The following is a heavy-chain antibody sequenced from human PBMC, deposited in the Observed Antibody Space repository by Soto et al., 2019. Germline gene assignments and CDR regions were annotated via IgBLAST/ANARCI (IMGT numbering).Heavy chain of an antibody. V-gene: IGHV4-59*01. CDR1: GGSISSYY. J-gene: IGHJ5*01. CDR2: IYYSGST. Sequence: AETLSLTCTVSGGSISSYYWSWIRQPPGKGLEWIGYIYYSGSTNYNPSLKSRVTISVDTSKNQFSLKLSSVTAADTAVYYCARGSSRITIFGVARFDSWGQGTLVTVSS. D-gene: IGHD3-3*01. CDR3: ARGSSRITIFGVARFDS.